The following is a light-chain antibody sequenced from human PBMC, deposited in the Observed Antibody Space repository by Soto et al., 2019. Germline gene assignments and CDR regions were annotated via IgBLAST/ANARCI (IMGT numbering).Light chain of an antibody. Sequence: QSALTKPASVSGAPGQSIPISCTGTSSDIGGYNYVSWYQHHPGKAPKLMIYAVSNRPSGISDRFSGSKSGNTASLTISGLHAEDEADYYCSSFTTSDTLDVFGTGTQLTVL. J-gene: IGLJ1*01. CDR1: SSDIGGYNY. CDR2: AVS. V-gene: IGLV2-14*03. CDR3: SSFTTSDTLDV.